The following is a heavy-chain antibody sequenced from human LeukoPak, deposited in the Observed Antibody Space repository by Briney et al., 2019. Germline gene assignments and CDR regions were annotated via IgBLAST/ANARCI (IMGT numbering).Heavy chain of an antibody. D-gene: IGHD3-16*02. CDR3: ASRPVPVIGPLGY. CDR1: GFTFSGYA. Sequence: GGSLRLSCAASGFTFSGYAMSWVRQAPGKGLEWVSVITGSGDRTYYVDSVKGRFTISRDNSKNTLYLQMNSLRAEDTAVYFCASRPVPVIGPLGYWGQGTRVTVSS. V-gene: IGHV3-23*01. J-gene: IGHJ4*02. CDR2: ITGSGDRT.